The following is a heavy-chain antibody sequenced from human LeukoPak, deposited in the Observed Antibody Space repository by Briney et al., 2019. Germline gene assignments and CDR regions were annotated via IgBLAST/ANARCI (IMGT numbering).Heavy chain of an antibody. CDR3: ARANYDPPYYYYYMDV. D-gene: IGHD5-12*01. CDR2: INHSGST. CDR1: GGSFSGYY. J-gene: IGHJ6*03. V-gene: IGHV4-34*01. Sequence: SETLSLTCAVYGGSFSGYYWSWIRQPPGKGLEWIGEINHSGSTNYNPSLKSRVTISVDTSKNQFSLKLSSVTAADTAVYYCARANYDPPYYYYYMDVWGKGTTVTVSS.